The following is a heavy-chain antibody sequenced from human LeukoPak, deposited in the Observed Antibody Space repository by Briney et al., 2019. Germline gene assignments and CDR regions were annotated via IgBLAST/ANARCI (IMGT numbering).Heavy chain of an antibody. Sequence: GGSLSLSCAVFGFTVRSNYMSWVRQAPGKGLEWVSDIYSGDSTDYADSVKGRFIISRDKSKDTLYLQMNSLRAEDTAVYYCARLDSGYYYFHQWGQGALVTVSS. V-gene: IGHV3-66*04. CDR1: GFTVRSNY. D-gene: IGHD5-12*01. CDR2: IYSGDST. CDR3: ARLDSGYYYFHQ. J-gene: IGHJ4*02.